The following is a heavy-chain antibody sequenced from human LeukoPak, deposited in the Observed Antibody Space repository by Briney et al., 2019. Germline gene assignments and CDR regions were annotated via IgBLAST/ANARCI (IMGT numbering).Heavy chain of an antibody. CDR3: ARVYCTITSCSPYSWFDP. V-gene: IGHV4-38-2*02. CDR2: IFHSGST. J-gene: IGHJ5*02. CDR1: GYSISTGYY. Sequence: SETLSLTCTVSGYSISTGYYWGWLRQSPGMGLEWIGTIFHSGSTYYNPSLKSRVTISVDTSKNQFSLKLSSVTAADTAVYYCARVYCTITSCSPYSWFDPWGQGTLVTVSS. D-gene: IGHD2-2*01.